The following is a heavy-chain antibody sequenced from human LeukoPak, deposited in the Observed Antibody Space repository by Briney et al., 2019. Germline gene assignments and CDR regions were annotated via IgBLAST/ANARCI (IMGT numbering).Heavy chain of an antibody. CDR1: GGSISSGDYY. CDR3: ARDQPGYYDFWSGLGSLYMDV. V-gene: IGHV4-30-4*08. D-gene: IGHD3-3*01. Sequence: PSQXXXXTCTVSGGSISSGDYYWSWLHQPPGKGREWIGYIYYSGSTYYNPSLKSRVTISVDTSKNQFSLKLSSVTAADTAVYYCARDQPGYYDFWSGLGSLYMDVWGKGTTVTVSS. J-gene: IGHJ6*03. CDR2: IYYSGST.